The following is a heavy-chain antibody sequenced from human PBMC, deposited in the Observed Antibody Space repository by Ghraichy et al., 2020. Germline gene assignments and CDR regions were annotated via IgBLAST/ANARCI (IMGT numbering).Heavy chain of an antibody. D-gene: IGHD2-21*02. J-gene: IGHJ4*02. V-gene: IGHV4-59*08. CDR3: ARLGDRHFDY. CDR2: IYYSGST. Sequence: SQTLSLTCTVSGGSISSYYWSWIRQPPGKGLEWIAYIYYSGSTSYNHSLKSRVSISVDTSKNLFSLKLRSVTATDTAVYYCARLGDRHFDYWGQGALVSVSS. CDR1: GGSISSYY.